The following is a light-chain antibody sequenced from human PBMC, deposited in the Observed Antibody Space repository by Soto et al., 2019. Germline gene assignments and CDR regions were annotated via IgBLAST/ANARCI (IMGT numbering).Light chain of an antibody. CDR1: QGVGNY. V-gene: IGKV3D-15*01. CDR3: QQYDTLPRT. Sequence: QGVGNYLAWYQQIPGQAPRLLIHGASNRATGIPARFSGSGSGTEFTLTITRLQPEDSAMYYCQQYDTLPRTFGQGTMVAIK. CDR2: GAS. J-gene: IGKJ1*01.